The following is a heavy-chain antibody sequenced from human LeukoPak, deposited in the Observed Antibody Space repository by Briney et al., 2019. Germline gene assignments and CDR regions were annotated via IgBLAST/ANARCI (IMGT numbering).Heavy chain of an antibody. D-gene: IGHD6-6*01. J-gene: IGHJ4*02. CDR3: AKDPSYSSSSDYFDY. CDR2: ISGSGGST. Sequence: PGGSLRLSCAASGSTFSSYGMSWVRQAPGKGLEWVSAISGSGGSTNYADSVKGRFTISRDNSKNTLYLQMNSLRAEDTAVYYCAKDPSYSSSSDYFDYWGQGTLVTVSS. CDR1: GSTFSSYG. V-gene: IGHV3-23*01.